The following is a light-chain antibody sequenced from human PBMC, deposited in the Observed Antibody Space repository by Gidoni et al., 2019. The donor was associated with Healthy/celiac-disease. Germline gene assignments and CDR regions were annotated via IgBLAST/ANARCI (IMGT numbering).Light chain of an antibody. V-gene: IGKV3-20*01. J-gene: IGKJ1*01. CDR2: GAS. CDR3: QQYGSSGT. CDR1: QSVSSIY. Sequence: EIVLTQSPGTLSLSTGERATVSCRASQSVSSIYLAWYQQKPGQAPRLLIYGASSRATGIPDRFSGSGSGTDFTLTISRLEPEDFAVYYCQQYGSSGTFGQGTKVEIK.